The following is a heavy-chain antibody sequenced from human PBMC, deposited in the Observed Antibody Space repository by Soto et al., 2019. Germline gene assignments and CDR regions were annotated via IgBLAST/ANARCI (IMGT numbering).Heavy chain of an antibody. CDR3: ARTLSWCSSTSCLFYYYYYYMDI. Sequence: GSLRLSCTVSGGSISSYYWSWIRQPPGKGLEWIGYIYYSGSTNYNPSLKSRVTISVDTSKNQFSLKLSSVTAADTAVYYCARTLSWCSSTSCLFYYYYYYMDIWGKGTTVTVSS. J-gene: IGHJ6*03. D-gene: IGHD2-2*01. CDR1: GGSISSYY. CDR2: IYYSGST. V-gene: IGHV4-59*01.